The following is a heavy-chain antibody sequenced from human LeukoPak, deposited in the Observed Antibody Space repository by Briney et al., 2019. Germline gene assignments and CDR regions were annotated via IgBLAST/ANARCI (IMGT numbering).Heavy chain of an antibody. J-gene: IGHJ4*02. V-gene: IGHV3-15*01. CDR3: TTRGGSFSIFDY. D-gene: IGHD1-26*01. Sequence: WIRQPPGKGLEWVGRIKSKTDGGTTDYAAPVKGRFTISRDDSKNTLYLQMNSLKTEDTAVYYCTTRGGSFSIFDYWGQGTLVTVSS. CDR2: IKSKTDGGTT.